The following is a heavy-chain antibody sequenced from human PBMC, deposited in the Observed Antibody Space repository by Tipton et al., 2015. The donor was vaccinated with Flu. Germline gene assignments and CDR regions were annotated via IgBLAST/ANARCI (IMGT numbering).Heavy chain of an antibody. D-gene: IGHD3-22*01. V-gene: IGHV3-74*02. CDR3: ARLDSSGYYSAYGMDV. Sequence: QLVQSGGGLVQPGGSLRLSCAASGFTFSSYWMHWVRQAPGKGLVWVSRINSDGSSTSYADSVKGRFTISRDNAKNTLYLQMNSLRAEDTAVYYCARLDSSGYYSAYGMDVWGQGTTVTVSS. J-gene: IGHJ6*02. CDR2: INSDGSST. CDR1: GFTFSSYW.